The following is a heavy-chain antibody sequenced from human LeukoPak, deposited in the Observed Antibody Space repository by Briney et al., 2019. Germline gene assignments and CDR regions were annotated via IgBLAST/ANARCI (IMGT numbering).Heavy chain of an antibody. CDR2: INHRGST. V-gene: IGHV4-34*01. CDR3: ARGRIEWEYNSSSVGTYYYYYYMDV. J-gene: IGHJ6*03. CDR1: GGSFSGYY. Sequence: PSETLSITCAVYGGSFSGYYWSWIRQPPGKGLEWIGEINHRGSTNYNPSLKSRVTISVDTSKNQFSLKLSSVTAADTAVYYCARGRIEWEYNSSSVGTYYYYYYMDVWGKGTTVTVSS. D-gene: IGHD6-6*01.